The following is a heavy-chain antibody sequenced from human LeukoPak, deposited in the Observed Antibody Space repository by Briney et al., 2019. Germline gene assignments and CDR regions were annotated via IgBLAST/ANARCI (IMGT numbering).Heavy chain of an antibody. D-gene: IGHD5-18*01. J-gene: IGHJ3*02. Sequence: PGGSLRLSCAASGFTFSSYSMNWVRQAPGKGLEWVSYISSSSSSIYYADSLKGRFTISRDNAKNTLYLQMNSMRAEDTAVYYCAKEDSYDLPGNVFDIWGQGTMVTVSS. CDR2: ISSSSSSI. CDR1: GFTFSSYS. V-gene: IGHV3-21*05. CDR3: AKEDSYDLPGNVFDI.